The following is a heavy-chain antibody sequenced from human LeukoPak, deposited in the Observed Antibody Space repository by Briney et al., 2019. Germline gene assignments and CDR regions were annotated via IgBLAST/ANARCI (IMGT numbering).Heavy chain of an antibody. CDR2: ISSSGSTI. V-gene: IGHV3-48*03. Sequence: GGSLRLSCAASGFTFSSYEMNWVRQAPGKGLEWVSYISSSGSTIYYADSVKGRFTISRDNAKNSLYLQMNSLRAEDTALYYCARTVAARSPFSGYYMDVWGKGTTVTVSS. D-gene: IGHD6-6*01. J-gene: IGHJ6*03. CDR1: GFTFSSYE. CDR3: ARTVAARSPFSGYYMDV.